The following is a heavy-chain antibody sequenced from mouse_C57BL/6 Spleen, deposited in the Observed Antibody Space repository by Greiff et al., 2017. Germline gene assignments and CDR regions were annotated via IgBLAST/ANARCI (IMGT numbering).Heavy chain of an antibody. V-gene: IGHV1-81*01. CDR2: IYPRSGNT. CDR1: GYTFTSYG. CDR3: AREDGYCPY. Sequence: VQLQQSGAELARPGASVTLSCKASGYTFTSYGISWVKQRTGQGLEWIGEIYPRSGNTYYNEKFKGKATLTADKSSSTAYMGLRSLTSADAAVYFCAREDGYCPYWGQGTTLTVSS. D-gene: IGHD2-3*01. J-gene: IGHJ2*01.